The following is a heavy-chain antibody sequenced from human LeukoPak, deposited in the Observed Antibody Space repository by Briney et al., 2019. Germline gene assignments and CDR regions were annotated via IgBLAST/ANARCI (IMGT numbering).Heavy chain of an antibody. CDR3: AAYNWNNVYDY. J-gene: IGHJ4*02. CDR2: ISYDGSNK. D-gene: IGHD1/OR15-1a*01. V-gene: IGHV3-30*03. Sequence: GGFLRLSCVASGSTFVYYGMLWVRQAPGKGLEWVAVISYDGSNKYYADSVKGRFTISRDNSKNTLYLQMNSLRAEDTAVYYCAAYNWNNVYDYWGQGTLVTVSA. CDR1: GSTFVYYG.